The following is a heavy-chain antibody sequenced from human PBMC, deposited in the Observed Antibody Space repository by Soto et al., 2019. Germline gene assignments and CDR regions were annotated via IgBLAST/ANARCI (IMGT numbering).Heavy chain of an antibody. CDR3: ARDRITMVRGENPLALPDY. CDR2: IYYSGST. V-gene: IGHV4-31*03. J-gene: IGHJ4*02. CDR1: GGSISSGGYY. D-gene: IGHD3-10*01. Sequence: SETLSLTCTVSGGSISSGGYYWSWIRQHPGKGLEWIGYIYYSGSTYYNPSLKSRVTISVDTSKNQFSLKLSSVTAADTAVYYCARDRITMVRGENPLALPDYWGQGTLVTVSS.